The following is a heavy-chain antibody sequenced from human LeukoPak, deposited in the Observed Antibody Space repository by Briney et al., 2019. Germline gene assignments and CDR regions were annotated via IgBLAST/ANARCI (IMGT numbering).Heavy chain of an antibody. D-gene: IGHD3-22*01. Sequence: SGPTLVNPTQTLTLTCTFSGFSLSTSGMCVSWIRQPPGKALEWLARIDWDDAKYYSTSLKTRLTISKDTSKNQVVLTMTNMDPVDTATYYCARIYQYYDSSGYHTPYFDYWGQGTLVTVSS. J-gene: IGHJ4*02. CDR2: IDWDDAK. CDR1: GFSLSTSGMC. V-gene: IGHV2-70*11. CDR3: ARIYQYYDSSGYHTPYFDY.